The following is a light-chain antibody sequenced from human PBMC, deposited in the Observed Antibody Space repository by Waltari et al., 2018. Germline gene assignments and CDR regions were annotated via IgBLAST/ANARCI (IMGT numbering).Light chain of an antibody. CDR1: SPNIGRNT. CDR3: AAWDDSLNGPV. Sequence: QSVLTQPPSASGTPGQWVTISCSGSSPNIGRNTVNWYHQLPGTAPKLLIYSNNQRPSGVPDRFSGSKSGTSASLAISGLQSEDEADYYCAAWDDSLNGPVFGGGTKLTVL. CDR2: SNN. J-gene: IGLJ3*02. V-gene: IGLV1-44*01.